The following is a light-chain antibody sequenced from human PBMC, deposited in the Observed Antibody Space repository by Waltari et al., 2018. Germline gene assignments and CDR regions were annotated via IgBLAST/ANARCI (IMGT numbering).Light chain of an antibody. CDR2: DAS. CDR3: HQRSKWPLT. V-gene: IGKV3-11*01. CDR1: PNIDSY. Sequence: EIVLTQSPATLSLSPGERATLSCRASPNIDSYLAWYQLKPGQVPRLLIYDASNRATGIPARFSGSGSGADFTLINSSLEPEDFAVYYCHQRSKWPLTFGGGTKVEIK. J-gene: IGKJ4*01.